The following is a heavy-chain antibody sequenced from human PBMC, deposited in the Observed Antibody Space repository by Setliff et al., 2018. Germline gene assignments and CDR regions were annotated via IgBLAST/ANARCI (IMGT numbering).Heavy chain of an antibody. J-gene: IGHJ6*03. Sequence: PSETLSLTCTVSGGSLRGNAIFWGWIRQPPGKGLEWIGSTYYNGDAYYNPSLKSRVTMSVDTSRNQFSLKLSSVTAADTAVYYCARRVGSRGRGYNYYYYYMDVWGKGTTVTVSS. CDR2: TYYNGDA. V-gene: IGHV4-39*01. D-gene: IGHD3-10*01. CDR3: ARRVGSRGRGYNYYYYYMDV. CDR1: GGSLRGNAIF.